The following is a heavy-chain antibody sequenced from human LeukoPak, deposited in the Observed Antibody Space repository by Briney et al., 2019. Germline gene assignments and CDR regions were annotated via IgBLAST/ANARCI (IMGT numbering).Heavy chain of an antibody. Sequence: GGSLRLSCAASGFTFSSYWMSWVRQAPGKGLEWVANIKKDGSEKYYVDSVKGRFTISRDNAKNSLYLQMNSLRAEDTAAYYCARSHRSFASGSGDFWGQGTLVTVSS. CDR2: IKKDGSEK. D-gene: IGHD3-10*01. V-gene: IGHV3-7*05. CDR3: ARSHRSFASGSGDF. J-gene: IGHJ4*02. CDR1: GFTFSSYW.